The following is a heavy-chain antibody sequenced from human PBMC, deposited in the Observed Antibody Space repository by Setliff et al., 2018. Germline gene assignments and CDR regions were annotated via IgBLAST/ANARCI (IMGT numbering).Heavy chain of an antibody. V-gene: IGHV3-7*01. CDR2: IKQDGSEK. D-gene: IGHD2-15*01. J-gene: IGHJ6*03. CDR1: GFTFRSYE. Sequence: GGSLRLSCAASGFTFRSYEMNWVRQAPGKGLEWVANIKQDGSEKYYVDSVKGRFTISRDNSKNTLYLQMNSLRAEDTAVYYCAKEAANYYYYMDVWGKGTTVTVSS. CDR3: AKEAANYYYYMDV.